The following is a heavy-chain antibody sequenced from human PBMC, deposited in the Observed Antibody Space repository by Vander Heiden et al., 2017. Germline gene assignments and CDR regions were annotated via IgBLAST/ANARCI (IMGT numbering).Heavy chain of an antibody. V-gene: IGHV3-15*01. CDR3: NTGGYFFDY. CDR2: IKSKRDGGTT. J-gene: IGHJ4*02. D-gene: IGHD3-22*01. CDR1: GFPFSNAW. Sequence: EEQLVESGGGLVKPGGSLRLSCAAVGFPFSNAWMNWVRQAPGKGLELVGRIKSKRDGGTTDYAAPVKGRFTISRDDSKNTVFLQMASLKTEDTGVYYCNTGGYFFDYWGQGTLVTVSS.